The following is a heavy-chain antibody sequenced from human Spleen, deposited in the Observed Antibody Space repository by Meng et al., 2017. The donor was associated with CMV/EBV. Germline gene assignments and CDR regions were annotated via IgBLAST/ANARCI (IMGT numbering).Heavy chain of an antibody. CDR2: VSGGST. CDR1: GFIVSSNE. J-gene: IGHJ6*02. Sequence: GGSLRLSCAASGFIVSSNEMTRVRQAPGQGLDWVSFVSGGSTYYADSRKGRFAFSRDNSKITLHPQMNSLRAEDTAVYYCARARAPYDFRPGMDVWGQGTTVTVSS. D-gene: IGHD3-3*01. CDR3: ARARAPYDFRPGMDV. V-gene: IGHV3-38-3*01.